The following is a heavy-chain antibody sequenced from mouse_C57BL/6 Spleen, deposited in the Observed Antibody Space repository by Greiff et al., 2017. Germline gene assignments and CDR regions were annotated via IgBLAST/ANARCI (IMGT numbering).Heavy chain of an antibody. CDR3: ATGATWFAD. CDR2: IDPSDSYT. V-gene: IGHV1-50*01. CDR1: GYTFTSYW. Sequence: QVQLKQPGAELVKPGASVKLSCKASGYTFTSYWMQWVKQRPGQGLEWIGEIDPSDSYTNYNQKFKGKATLTVDTSSSTAYMQLSSLTSEDSAVYYCATGATWFADWGQGTLVTVSA. J-gene: IGHJ3*01. D-gene: IGHD3-1*01.